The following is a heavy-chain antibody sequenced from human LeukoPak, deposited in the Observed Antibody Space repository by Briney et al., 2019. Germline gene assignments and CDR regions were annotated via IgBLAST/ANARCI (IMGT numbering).Heavy chain of an antibody. CDR3: ARDRAWNYFDY. J-gene: IGHJ4*02. CDR2: ISNDGSRK. V-gene: IGHV3-30*03. CDR1: GFTFSNSA. D-gene: IGHD3-3*01. Sequence: GGSLRLSCAASGFTFSNSAMSWVRQAPGKGLEWVAIISNDGSRKYYAHSVEGRFTISRDNSKNTLYLQMDSLRAEDTAVYYCARDRAWNYFDYWGQGTLVTVSS.